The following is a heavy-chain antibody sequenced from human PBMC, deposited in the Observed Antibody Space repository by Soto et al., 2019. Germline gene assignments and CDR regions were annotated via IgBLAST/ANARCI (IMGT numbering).Heavy chain of an antibody. D-gene: IGHD1-26*01. J-gene: IGHJ4*02. CDR1: GGSISSYY. CDR3: ASIYSGSSHLRF. Sequence: SETLSLTCTVSGGSISSYYWSWIRQPPGKGLEWIGYIYYSGSTNYNPSLKSRVTISVDTSKNQFSLKLSSVTAADTAVYYCASIYSGSSHLRFWGQGTLVTVSS. CDR2: IYYSGST. V-gene: IGHV4-59*08.